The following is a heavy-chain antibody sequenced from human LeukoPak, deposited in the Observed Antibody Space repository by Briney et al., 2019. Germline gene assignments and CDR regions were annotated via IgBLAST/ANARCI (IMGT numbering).Heavy chain of an antibody. J-gene: IGHJ4*02. CDR3: ARALRNTWGAHFDY. CDR1: GGSISSYY. Sequence: PSETLSLTCTVSGGSISSYYWSWIRQPPGKGLEWIGYIYYSGSTNYNPSLKSRVTISVDTSKNQFSLKLSSVTAADTAVYYCARALRNTWGAHFDYWGQGTLVTVSS. D-gene: IGHD1-14*01. CDR2: IYYSGST. V-gene: IGHV4-59*01.